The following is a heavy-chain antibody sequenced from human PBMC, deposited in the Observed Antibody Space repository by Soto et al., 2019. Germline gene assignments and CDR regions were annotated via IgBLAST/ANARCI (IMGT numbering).Heavy chain of an antibody. D-gene: IGHD2-2*03. Sequence: ASVKVSCKASGYTFTSYAMHWVRQAPGQRLEWMGWINAGNGNTKYSQKFQGRVTITRDTSASTAYMELSSLRSEDTAVYYCAREEHGYCSSTSCYFEVEYWFDPWGQGXLVTVSS. CDR1: GYTFTSYA. V-gene: IGHV1-3*01. CDR2: INAGNGNT. J-gene: IGHJ5*02. CDR3: AREEHGYCSSTSCYFEVEYWFDP.